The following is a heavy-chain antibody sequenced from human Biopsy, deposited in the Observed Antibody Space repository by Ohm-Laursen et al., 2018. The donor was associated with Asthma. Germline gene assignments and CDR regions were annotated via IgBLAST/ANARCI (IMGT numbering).Heavy chain of an antibody. CDR2: HDHEEGGT. J-gene: IGHJ4*02. CDR3: ASDFPKDYVRYNFQF. CDR1: GYSLTDLS. D-gene: IGHD4-17*01. V-gene: IGHV1-24*01. Sequence: ASVKVSCKIPGYSLTDLSIHWVRQAPGQGLVWMGGHDHEEGGTVNARRFQGRVTMTEDTFTDTAYMELSSLSSDDTAVYYCASDFPKDYVRYNFQFWGQGTLVTVSS.